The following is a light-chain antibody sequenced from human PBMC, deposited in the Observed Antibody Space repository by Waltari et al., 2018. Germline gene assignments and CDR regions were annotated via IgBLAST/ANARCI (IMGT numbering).Light chain of an antibody. CDR2: MGS. CDR3: QQYSSFST. CDR1: QSVGTW. Sequence: DIQMTQSPSTLSASVGDRVTISCRASQSVGTWLAWYQQKPGKAPKLLIYMGSSLESGVPSRFSGSGSGREFTLTISSLQPDDFATYSCQQYSSFSTFGQGTKVDI. J-gene: IGKJ2*01. V-gene: IGKV1-5*03.